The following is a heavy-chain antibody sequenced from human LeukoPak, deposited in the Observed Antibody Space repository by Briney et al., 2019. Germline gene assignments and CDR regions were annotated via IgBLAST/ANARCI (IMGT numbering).Heavy chain of an antibody. D-gene: IGHD3/OR15-3a*01. Sequence: PSETLSLTCTVSGVSISSSNSYWGWIRQPPGKGLERIGSIYYSGNIYYNASLKSQVSISIDTSKNQFSLRLTSVTAADTAVYYCARQTGSGLFILPGGQGTLVTVSS. V-gene: IGHV4-39*01. CDR2: IYYSGNI. CDR1: GVSISSSNSY. J-gene: IGHJ4*02. CDR3: ARQTGSGLFILP.